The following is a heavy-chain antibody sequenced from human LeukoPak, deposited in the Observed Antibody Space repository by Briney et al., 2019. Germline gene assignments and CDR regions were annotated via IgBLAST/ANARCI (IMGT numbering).Heavy chain of an antibody. CDR3: TRGAGWLIDY. Sequence: SETLSLTCTVSDDSISDYYRGWIRQPPGKGLEWIGYFHNSGTSTYNPSLKSRVTISADTTKNQFSLKRNSLTTADTAVYYCTRGAGWLIDYWGQGILVTVSS. V-gene: IGHV4-59*01. CDR1: DDSISDYY. CDR2: FHNSGTS. D-gene: IGHD3-16*01. J-gene: IGHJ4*02.